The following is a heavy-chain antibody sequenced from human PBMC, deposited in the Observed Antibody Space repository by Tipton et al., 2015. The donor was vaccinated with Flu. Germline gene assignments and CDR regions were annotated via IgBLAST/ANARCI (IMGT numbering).Heavy chain of an antibody. Sequence: LSLTCAASGFTFSSYGMHWVRQAPGKGLEWVAVIWYDGSNKYYADSVKGRFTISRDNSKNTLYLQMNSLRVEDTAVYYCAKDPHRYCSSTSCLWGGDGAFDIWGQGTMVTVSS. V-gene: IGHV3-33*06. CDR2: IWYDGSNK. J-gene: IGHJ3*02. CDR3: AKDPHRYCSSTSCLWGGDGAFDI. D-gene: IGHD2-2*01. CDR1: GFTFSSYG.